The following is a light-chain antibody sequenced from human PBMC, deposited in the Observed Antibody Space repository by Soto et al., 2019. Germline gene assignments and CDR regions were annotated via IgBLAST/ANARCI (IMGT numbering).Light chain of an antibody. CDR1: QSVSTS. CDR3: QQYNNWWT. Sequence: EIVMTQSPATLSVSPGETATLSCRASQSVSTSLAWYQQKPGQAPRLLISGASTRATGVPARFSGSGSETEFTLTIRSLQSEDFAVYYCQQYNNWWTFGQGTKVEIK. CDR2: GAS. J-gene: IGKJ1*01. V-gene: IGKV3-15*01.